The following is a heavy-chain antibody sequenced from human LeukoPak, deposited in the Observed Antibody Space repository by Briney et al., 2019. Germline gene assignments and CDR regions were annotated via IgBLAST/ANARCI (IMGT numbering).Heavy chain of an antibody. CDR3: ARVLVPAALGGFDY. Sequence: SVKVSCKASGGTFSSYAISWVRQAPGQGLEWMGGIIPIFGTANYAQKFQGRVTITADECTSTAYMELSSLRSEDTAVYYCARVLVPAALGGFDYWGQGTLVTVSS. CDR1: GGTFSSYA. D-gene: IGHD2-2*01. CDR2: IIPIFGTA. J-gene: IGHJ4*02. V-gene: IGHV1-69*13.